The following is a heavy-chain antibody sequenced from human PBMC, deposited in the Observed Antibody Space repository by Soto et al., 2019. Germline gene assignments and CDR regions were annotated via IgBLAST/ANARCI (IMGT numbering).Heavy chain of an antibody. CDR1: GYTFTGYY. D-gene: IGHD3-3*01. CDR3: AREVFVSGSNWFDY. Sequence: ASVKVSCKASGYTFTGYYMHWVRQAPGQGLEWMGWINPNSGGTNYAQKFQGRVTMTRDTSISTAYMELSRLRSDDTAVYYCAREVFVSGSNWFDYWGQGTLVTVSS. CDR2: INPNSGGT. V-gene: IGHV1-2*02. J-gene: IGHJ5*01.